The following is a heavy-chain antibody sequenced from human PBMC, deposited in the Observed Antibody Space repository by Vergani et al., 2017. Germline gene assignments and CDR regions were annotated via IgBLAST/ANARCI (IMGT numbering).Heavy chain of an antibody. CDR1: GFTFDDYA. J-gene: IGHJ3*02. CDR2: ISWNSGSI. V-gene: IGHV3-9*01. Sequence: EVQLVESGGGLVQPGRSLRLSCAASGFTFDDYAMHWVRPAPGKGLEWVSGISWNSGSIGYAASVKGRFTISGDNAKNSLYLQMTSLIAEDTALYYCAKSRLGAGRLATDAFDIWGQGTMVTVSS. D-gene: IGHD3-10*01. CDR3: AKSRLGAGRLATDAFDI.